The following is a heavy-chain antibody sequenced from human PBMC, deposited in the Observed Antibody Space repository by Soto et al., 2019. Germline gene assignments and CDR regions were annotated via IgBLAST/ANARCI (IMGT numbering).Heavy chain of an antibody. D-gene: IGHD2-15*01. CDR2: INAGNGNT. CDR3: ARDCPVGYSDLCYYYGMDV. J-gene: IGHJ6*02. Sequence: GASVKVSRKASGYTFTSYAMHWVRQAPGQRLEWMGWINAGNGNTKYSQKFQGRVTITRDTSASTAYMELSSLRSEDTAVYYCARDCPVGYSDLCYYYGMDVWGQGTTVTVSS. CDR1: GYTFTSYA. V-gene: IGHV1-3*01.